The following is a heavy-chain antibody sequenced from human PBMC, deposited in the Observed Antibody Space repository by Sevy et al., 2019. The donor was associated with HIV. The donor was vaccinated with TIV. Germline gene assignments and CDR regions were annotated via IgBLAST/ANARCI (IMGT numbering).Heavy chain of an antibody. Sequence: ASVKVSCKASGYSFSGYYMHWVRQAPGHGLEWMGRITPISGATDDSQKFQGRVTMTRYTSISTAYMEVSRLGSDDTAVYYCARAPTDFWTGGMDVWGQGTTVTVSS. CDR1: GYSFSGYY. V-gene: IGHV1-2*06. CDR3: ARAPTDFWTGGMDV. CDR2: ITPISGAT. J-gene: IGHJ6*02. D-gene: IGHD3-3*01.